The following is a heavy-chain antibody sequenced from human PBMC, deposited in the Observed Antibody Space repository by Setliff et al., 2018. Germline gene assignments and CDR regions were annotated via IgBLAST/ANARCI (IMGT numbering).Heavy chain of an antibody. CDR2: INYSGST. CDR1: GGSISSYY. V-gene: IGHV4-59*08. D-gene: IGHD2-21*02. CDR3: ARGAYCGGNCFYHFDH. Sequence: SETLSLTCTVSGGSISSYYWSWIRQPPGKGLEWIGYINYSGSTNYNPSLKSRVTISVGTSKNQFSLNLSSVTAADTAVYYCARGAYCGGNCFYHFDHWGQGTLVTVSS. J-gene: IGHJ4*02.